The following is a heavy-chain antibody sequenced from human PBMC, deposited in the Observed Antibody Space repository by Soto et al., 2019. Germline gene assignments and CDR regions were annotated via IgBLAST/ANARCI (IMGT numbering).Heavy chain of an antibody. CDR2: IKQDGSEK. J-gene: IGHJ4*02. Sequence: EVQLVESGGGLVQSGGSLRLSFAASGFTFSYYWRGGVAQAPGEGREWVANIKQDGSEKYYVDSVRGRFTISRDNAKNSLYLQMNSLRAEDTAVYYCAREGWYSSSWYADWGQGTLVTVSS. CDR3: AREGWYSSSWYAD. V-gene: IGHV3-7*04. D-gene: IGHD6-13*01. CDR1: GFTFSYYW.